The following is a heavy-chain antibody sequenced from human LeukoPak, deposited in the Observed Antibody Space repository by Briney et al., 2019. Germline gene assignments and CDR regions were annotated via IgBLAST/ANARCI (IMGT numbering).Heavy chain of an antibody. V-gene: IGHV3-23*01. CDR2: ISRGVGST. Sequence: SGGSLRLSCAASGFSFSSYSIHWVRQAPGKGLECVSAISRGVGSTYYADSVRGRFTISRDNSKNTLYLQMNNLRADDTAVYYCAKKGQADDDGKPDWGQGTLVTVSS. J-gene: IGHJ4*02. D-gene: IGHD1-1*01. CDR1: GFSFSSYS. CDR3: AKKGQADDDGKPD.